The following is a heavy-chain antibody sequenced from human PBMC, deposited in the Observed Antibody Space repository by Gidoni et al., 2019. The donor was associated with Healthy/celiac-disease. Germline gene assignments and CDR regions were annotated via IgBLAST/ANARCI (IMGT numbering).Heavy chain of an antibody. J-gene: IGHJ6*02. CDR3: AKGIGCSGGSCYTVYYYYGMDV. CDR2: ISYDGSNK. D-gene: IGHD2-15*01. Sequence: QVQLVESGGGVVQPGRSLRLSCAASGFTFSSYGMHWVRQAPGKGLEWVAVISYDGSNKYYADSVKGRFTISRDNSKNTLYLQMNSLRAEDTAVYYCAKGIGCSGGSCYTVYYYYGMDVWGQGTTVTVSS. V-gene: IGHV3-30*18. CDR1: GFTFSSYG.